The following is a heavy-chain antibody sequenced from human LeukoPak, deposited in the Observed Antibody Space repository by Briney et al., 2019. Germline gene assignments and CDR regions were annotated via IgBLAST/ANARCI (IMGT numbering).Heavy chain of an antibody. CDR1: GFSVSGHY. V-gene: IGHV3-66*01. CDR3: ARDRPYGDYDGVDY. Sequence: GGSLRLSCAASGFSVSGHYMNWVRQAPGKGLEWVSVLHTSGSTYYADSVKGRFIISRDNSKNILYLQMNGLGAEDTAVYYCARDRPYGDYDGVDYWGRGALVTVSS. J-gene: IGHJ4*02. D-gene: IGHD4-17*01. CDR2: LHTSGST.